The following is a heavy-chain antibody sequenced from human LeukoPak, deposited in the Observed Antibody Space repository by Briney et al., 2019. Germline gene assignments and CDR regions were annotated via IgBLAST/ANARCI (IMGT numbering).Heavy chain of an antibody. CDR1: GYTFTSYS. J-gene: IGHJ4*02. Sequence: GASVKVSCKASGYTFTSYSISWVRQAPGQGLEWMGWISAYNGNTNYAQKLQGRVTMTTDTSTSTAYMELRSLRSDDTAVYYCAREGRHLDYYDSSGYFDYWGQGTLVTVSS. CDR3: AREGRHLDYYDSSGYFDY. D-gene: IGHD3-22*01. CDR2: ISAYNGNT. V-gene: IGHV1-18*01.